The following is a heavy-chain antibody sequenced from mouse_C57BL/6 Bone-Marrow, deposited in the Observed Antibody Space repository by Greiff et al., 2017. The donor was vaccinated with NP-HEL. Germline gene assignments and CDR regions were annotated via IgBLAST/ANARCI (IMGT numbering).Heavy chain of an antibody. CDR2: IDPEDGDT. D-gene: IGHD1-1*01. CDR3: TTVVAGDAMDY. V-gene: IGHV14-1*01. J-gene: IGHJ4*01. Sequence: EVQLQQSGAELVRPGASVKLSCTASGFTITDYYMPWVKQRPEQGLEWIGRIDPEDGDTEYAPKFQGKATMTAATSSNTAYLQLSSLTSEDTAVYYCTTVVAGDAMDYGGQGTSVTVSA. CDR1: GFTITDYY.